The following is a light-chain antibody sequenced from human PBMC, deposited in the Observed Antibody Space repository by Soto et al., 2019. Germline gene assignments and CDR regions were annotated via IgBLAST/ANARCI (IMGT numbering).Light chain of an antibody. CDR1: QSVSSC. J-gene: IGKJ2*01. V-gene: IGKV3-11*01. Sequence: EIVLTQSPATLSLSPGERATLSCRASQSVSSCLAWYQQKPGQAPRLLIYDASNWATGIPARFSSSGSGTKYTLTISSIEPADVAVDYYWQRSNGPRATFGQGTKLEIK. CDR2: DAS. CDR3: WQRSNGPRAT.